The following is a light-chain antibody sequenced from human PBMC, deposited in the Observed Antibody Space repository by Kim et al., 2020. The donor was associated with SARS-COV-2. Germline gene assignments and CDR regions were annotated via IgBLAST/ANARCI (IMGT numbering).Light chain of an antibody. CDR2: GNS. V-gene: IGLV1-40*01. CDR1: SSNIGAGYD. Sequence: VTISCTGSSSNIGAGYDVHWYQQLPGTAPKLLIYGNSNRPSGVPDRFSGSKSGASASLAITGLQAEDEADYYCQSYDSSLSGSGVFGGGTQLTVL. J-gene: IGLJ2*01. CDR3: QSYDSSLSGSGV.